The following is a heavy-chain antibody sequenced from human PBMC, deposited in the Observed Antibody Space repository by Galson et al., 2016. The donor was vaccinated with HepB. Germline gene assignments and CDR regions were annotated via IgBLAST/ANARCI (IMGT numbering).Heavy chain of an antibody. CDR2: ITDNGGHT. J-gene: IGHJ4*02. V-gene: IGHV3-23*01. D-gene: IGHD3-10*01. CDR3: ASHAASGSYSDYFPH. CDR1: GFTFSSYA. Sequence: SLRLSCAASGFTFSSYAMTWVRQAPGKGLEWVSTITDNGGHTYYADSVKGRFTISRDNSKNTLYPQMNSLRAEDTALYYCASHAASGSYSDYFPHWGQGTLVTVSS.